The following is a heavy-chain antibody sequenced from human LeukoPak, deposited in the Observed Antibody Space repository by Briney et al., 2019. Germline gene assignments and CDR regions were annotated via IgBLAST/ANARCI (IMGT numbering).Heavy chain of an antibody. Sequence: GASVTVSCMASGGTFISYAISWVRQAPGQGLEWMGRIIPILGIANYAQKFQGRVTITADKSTSTAYMELSSLRSEDTAVYYCARVSSGSYSSWGQGTLVTVSS. V-gene: IGHV1-69*04. J-gene: IGHJ4*02. CDR3: ARVSSGSYSS. D-gene: IGHD1-26*01. CDR1: GGTFISYA. CDR2: IIPILGIA.